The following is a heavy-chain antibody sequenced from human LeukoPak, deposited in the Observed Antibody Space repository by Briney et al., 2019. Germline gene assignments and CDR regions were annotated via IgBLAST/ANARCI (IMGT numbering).Heavy chain of an antibody. J-gene: IGHJ6*02. CDR2: VESDASRT. D-gene: IGHD5-12*01. CDR1: GFTLSDHW. V-gene: IGHV3-74*03. CDR3: VKGGHKLDIQTTHYYYGLDV. Sequence: GGSLRPSCVASGFTLSDHWMYWVRQGPSRGLAHVSRVESDASRTTYADSVKGRFTISRDDAKNTMYLQMNSLRVEDTAVYYCVKGGHKLDIQTTHYYYGLDVWGQGTTVAVS.